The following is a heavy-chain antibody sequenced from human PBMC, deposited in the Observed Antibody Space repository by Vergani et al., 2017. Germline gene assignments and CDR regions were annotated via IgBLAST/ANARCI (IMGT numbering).Heavy chain of an antibody. CDR2: ISGSGVSA. J-gene: IGHJ4*02. CDR1: GFTFSACP. CDR3: AXQYFVSGNYLFDY. D-gene: IGHD3-10*01. V-gene: IGHV3-23*01. Sequence: EVQLLQSGGGVIQPGGSVRLSCAASGFTFSACPMNWVRQAPGKGLEWVSGISGSGVSAYYTDSVKGRFTISRDNSKNMLFLQMNNLRTEDTAIYYCAXQYFVSGNYLFDYWGQGTLVTVSS.